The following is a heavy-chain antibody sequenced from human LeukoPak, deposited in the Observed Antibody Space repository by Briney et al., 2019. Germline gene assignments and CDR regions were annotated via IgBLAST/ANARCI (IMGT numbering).Heavy chain of an antibody. Sequence: SETLSLTCAVYGGSFSGYYWSWIRQPPGKGLEWIGEINHSGSTNYNPSLKSRVTISVDTSKNQFSLKLSSVTAADTAVYYCARLDIVVVPAARDYYYYVDVWGRGTTVTVSS. V-gene: IGHV4-34*01. D-gene: IGHD2-2*03. CDR1: GGSFSGYY. J-gene: IGHJ6*03. CDR3: ARLDIVVVPAARDYYYYVDV. CDR2: INHSGST.